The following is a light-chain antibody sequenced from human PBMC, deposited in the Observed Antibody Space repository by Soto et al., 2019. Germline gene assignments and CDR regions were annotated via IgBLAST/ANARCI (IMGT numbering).Light chain of an antibody. CDR1: QSISSW. J-gene: IGKJ2*01. Sequence: DIQMTQSPSTLSASVGDRVTITCRASQSISSWLAWYQQKPGKAPKLLIYDASSLESGVPSRFSGSGSGTDFTLTISSLQPDDFAASYCQQYNSYPVTFGQGTKLDIK. CDR2: DAS. CDR3: QQYNSYPVT. V-gene: IGKV1-5*01.